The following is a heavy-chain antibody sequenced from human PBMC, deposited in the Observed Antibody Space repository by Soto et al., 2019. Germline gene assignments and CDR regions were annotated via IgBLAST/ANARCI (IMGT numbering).Heavy chain of an antibody. J-gene: IGHJ1*01. Sequence: QVQLQESGPGLVKPSQTLSLTCSVSGGSLNSGGYYWSWIRQHPEKGLEWIGFIDISGGTYYNPSLKSRVTISIDTPKNQFSLKLSSVTAADTAVYYCARGGICSGDSCFPSATYAEYFQLWGQGTLVTVSS. CDR1: GGSLNSGGYY. D-gene: IGHD2-15*01. CDR3: ARGGICSGDSCFPSATYAEYFQL. CDR2: IDISGGT. V-gene: IGHV4-31*03.